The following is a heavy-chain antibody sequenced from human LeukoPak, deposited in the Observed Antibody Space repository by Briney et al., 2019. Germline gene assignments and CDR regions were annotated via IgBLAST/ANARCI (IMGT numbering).Heavy chain of an antibody. CDR1: GGSISNSNYY. D-gene: IGHD3-10*01. Sequence: SETLSLTCTVSGGSISNSNYYWGWIRQPPGKGLEWIGSIYYSGSTYYNPSLKSRVTISVDTSKNQFSLKLSSVTAADTAVYYCARVYNYGLGSYYYYMDVWGKGTTVTVSS. J-gene: IGHJ6*03. CDR3: ARVYNYGLGSYYYYMDV. V-gene: IGHV4-39*01. CDR2: IYYSGST.